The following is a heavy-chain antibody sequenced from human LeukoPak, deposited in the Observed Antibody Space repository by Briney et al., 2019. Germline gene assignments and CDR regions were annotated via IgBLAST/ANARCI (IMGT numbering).Heavy chain of an antibody. J-gene: IGHJ6*02. D-gene: IGHD3-10*01. CDR1: GFTFDDYA. Sequence: GGSLRLSCAASGFTFDDYAMHWVRQAPGKGLEWVSLISGDGGSTYYADSVKGRFTISRDNAKNSLYLQMNTLRAEDTAVYYCARDYYASNGMDVWGQGTTVTVSS. CDR2: ISGDGGST. V-gene: IGHV3-43*02. CDR3: ARDYYASNGMDV.